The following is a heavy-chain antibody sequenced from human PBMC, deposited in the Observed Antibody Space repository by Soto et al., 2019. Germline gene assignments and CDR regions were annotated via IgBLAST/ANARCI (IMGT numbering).Heavy chain of an antibody. CDR3: ARVGMTTVAFDI. CDR1: GGSISSSSYY. CDR2: IYYSGST. V-gene: IGHV4-39*07. J-gene: IGHJ3*02. D-gene: IGHD4-17*01. Sequence: SETLSLTCTVFGGSISSSSYYWGWIRQPPGKGLEWIGSIYYSGSTYYNPSLKSRVTISVDTSKNQFSLKLSSVTAADTAVYYCARVGMTTVAFDIWGQGTMVTVSS.